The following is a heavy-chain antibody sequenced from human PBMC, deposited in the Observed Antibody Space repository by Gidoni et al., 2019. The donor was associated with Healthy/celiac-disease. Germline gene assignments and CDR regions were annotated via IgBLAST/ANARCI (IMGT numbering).Heavy chain of an antibody. CDR1: GGSISSSSYY. CDR3: ARLSGYSSQTRPELFDY. CDR2: IYYSGST. J-gene: IGHJ4*02. Sequence: QLQLQESGPGLVKPSETLSLTCTVSGGSISSSSYYWGWIRQPPGKGLEWIGSIYYSGSTYYNPSLKSRVTISVDTSKNQFSLKLSSVTAADTAVYYCARLSGYSSQTRPELFDYWGQGTLVTVSS. V-gene: IGHV4-39*01. D-gene: IGHD6-13*01.